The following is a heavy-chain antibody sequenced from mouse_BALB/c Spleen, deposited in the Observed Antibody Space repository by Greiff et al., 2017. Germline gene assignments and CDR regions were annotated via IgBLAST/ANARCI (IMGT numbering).Heavy chain of an antibody. V-gene: IGHV5-17*02. CDR3: ARSLLRPHYYAMDY. CDR1: GFTFSSFG. Sequence: EVHLVESGGGLVQPGGSRKLSCAASGFTFSSFGMHWVRQAPEKGLEWVAYISSGSSTIYYADTVKGRFTISRDNPKNTLFLQMTSLRSEDTAMYYCARSLLRPHYYAMDYWGQGTSVTVSS. D-gene: IGHD1-2*01. J-gene: IGHJ4*01. CDR2: ISSGSSTI.